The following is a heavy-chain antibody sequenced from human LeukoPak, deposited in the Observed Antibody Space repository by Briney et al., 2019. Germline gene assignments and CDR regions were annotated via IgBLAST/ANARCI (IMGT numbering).Heavy chain of an antibody. CDR2: ISSSSSYT. J-gene: IGHJ1*01. Sequence: GGSLRLSCAASGFTFSDYYMSWIRQAPGKGLEWVSYISSSSSYTNYADSVEGRFTISRDNAKNSLYLQMNSLRAEDTAVYYCARVYYYDSSGYYQPSGYFQHWGQGTLVTVSS. CDR3: ARVYYYDSSGYYQPSGYFQH. CDR1: GFTFSDYY. D-gene: IGHD3-22*01. V-gene: IGHV3-11*06.